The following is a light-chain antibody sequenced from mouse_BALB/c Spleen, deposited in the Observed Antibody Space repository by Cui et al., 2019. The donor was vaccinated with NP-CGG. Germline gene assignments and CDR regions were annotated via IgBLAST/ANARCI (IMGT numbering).Light chain of an antibody. J-gene: IGLJ1*01. Sequence: AVLPQEPALTTSPGETVTLTCRSSTGAVTTSNYANWVQEKPDHLFTGLIGGTNNRAPGVPARFSGSLIGDKAALTITGAQTEDEAIYFCALWYSNHWVFGGGTKLTVL. CDR1: TGAVTTSNY. V-gene: IGLV1*01. CDR2: GTN. CDR3: ALWYSNHWV.